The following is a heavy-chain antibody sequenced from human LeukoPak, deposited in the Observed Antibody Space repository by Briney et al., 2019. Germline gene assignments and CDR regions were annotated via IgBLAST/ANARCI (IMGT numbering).Heavy chain of an antibody. V-gene: IGHV1-69*05. J-gene: IGHJ4*02. CDR3: ARSHYYDSSGHFDY. CDR1: GGTFSSYA. Sequence: ASVKVSCKASGGTFSSYAISWVRQAPGQGLEWMRRIIPIFGTANYAQKFQGRVTITTDESTSTAYMELSSLRSEDTAVYYCARSHYYDSSGHFDYWGQGTLVTVSS. D-gene: IGHD3-22*01. CDR2: IIPIFGTA.